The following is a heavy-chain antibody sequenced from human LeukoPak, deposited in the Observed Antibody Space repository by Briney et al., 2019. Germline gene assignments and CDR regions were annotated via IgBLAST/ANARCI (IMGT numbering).Heavy chain of an antibody. CDR2: INHSGST. CDR1: GGSFSGYY. D-gene: IGHD3-10*01. CDR3: ARAGYCGSGSYRRYYGMDV. Sequence: SETLSLTCAVYGGSFSGYYWSWIRQPPGKGLEWIGEINHSGSTNYNPSLKSRVTISVDTSKNQFSLKLSSVTAADTAVYYCARAGYCGSGSYRRYYGMDVWGKGTTVTVSS. J-gene: IGHJ6*04. V-gene: IGHV4-34*01.